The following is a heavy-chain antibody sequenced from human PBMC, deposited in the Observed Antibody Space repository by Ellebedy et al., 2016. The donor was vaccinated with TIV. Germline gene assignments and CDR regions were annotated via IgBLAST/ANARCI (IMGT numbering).Heavy chain of an antibody. CDR2: IYHSGST. CDR3: ARHKGDSGSYMPFDY. V-gene: IGHV4-59*01. J-gene: IGHJ4*02. CDR1: GGSIRSYY. Sequence: SETLSLTCSVSGGSIRSYYWSRFRQPPGKGLEWIGYIYHSGSTKYNASLESRVTISVDTSKNQFSLWLSSVTAADTAVYYCARHKGDSGSYMPFDYWGQGTLVTVSS. D-gene: IGHD3-10*01.